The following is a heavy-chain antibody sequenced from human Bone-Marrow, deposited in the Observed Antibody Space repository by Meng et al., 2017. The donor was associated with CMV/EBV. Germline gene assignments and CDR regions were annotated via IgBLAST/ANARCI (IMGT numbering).Heavy chain of an antibody. J-gene: IGHJ6*02. CDR1: GFTFSSYS. CDR2: ISSSSSYI. V-gene: IGHV3-21*04. D-gene: IGHD6-6*01. CDR3: ARDHSRSSPYFDYATDV. Sequence: GGSLRLSCAASGFTFSSYSMNWVRQAPGKGLEWVSSISSSSSYIYYADSVKGRFTISRDNAKNSLYLQMNSLRAEDTAVYYCARDHSRSSPYFDYATDVWGQGTTVTVSS.